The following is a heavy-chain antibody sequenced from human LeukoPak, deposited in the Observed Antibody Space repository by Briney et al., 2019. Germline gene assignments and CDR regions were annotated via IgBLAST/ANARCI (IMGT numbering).Heavy chain of an antibody. J-gene: IGHJ4*01. Sequence: ASVKVSCKASGYTFSGYFMHWVRQAPGQGPEWMGWINPNSGGTNYAQKFQGRVTMTRDTSISTAYMELSRLRSDDTAVYYCARDKGSGYDYYFDYWGQGTLVTAPS. CDR2: INPNSGGT. CDR3: ARDKGSGYDYYFDY. CDR1: GYTFSGYF. V-gene: IGHV1-2*02. D-gene: IGHD5-12*01.